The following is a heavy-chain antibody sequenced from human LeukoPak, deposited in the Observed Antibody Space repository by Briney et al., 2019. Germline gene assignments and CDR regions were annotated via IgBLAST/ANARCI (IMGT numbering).Heavy chain of an antibody. Sequence: GGCLRLSCAASGFTFSSYSVNWVRQAPGKGLEWVSSISSSSSYIYYADSVKGRFTITRDNAKNSLYLQMNMRSDESAAVYCGTRDRIEMATAYYYWGQGTLVTVSS. CDR3: TRDRIEMATAYYY. V-gene: IGHV3-21*01. J-gene: IGHJ4*02. CDR1: GFTFSSYS. CDR2: ISSSSSYI. D-gene: IGHD5-24*01.